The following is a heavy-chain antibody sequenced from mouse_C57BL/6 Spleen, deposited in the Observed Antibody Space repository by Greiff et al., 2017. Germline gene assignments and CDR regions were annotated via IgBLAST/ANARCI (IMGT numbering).Heavy chain of an antibody. CDR1: GYTFTSYW. D-gene: IGHD1-1*01. Sequence: QVQLQQPGAELVKPGASVKLSCKASGYTFTSYWMHWVKQRPGQGLEWIGMIHPNSGSTNYNEKFKSKATLTVDKSSSTAYMQLSSLTSEDSAVYYCARGDYDSGYVGVDYWGQGTTLTVSS. CDR2: IHPNSGST. J-gene: IGHJ2*01. V-gene: IGHV1-64*01. CDR3: ARGDYDSGYVGVDY.